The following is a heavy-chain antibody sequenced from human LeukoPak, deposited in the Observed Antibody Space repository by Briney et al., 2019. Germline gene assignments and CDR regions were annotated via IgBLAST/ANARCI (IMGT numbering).Heavy chain of an antibody. V-gene: IGHV3-53*05. J-gene: IGHJ6*03. CDR2: LYSGGDT. D-gene: IGHD5/OR15-5a*01. CDR3: AKMRVPYYYYMDV. Sequence: PGGSLRLSCAASGFTVSRNYMSWVRQAPGKGLECVSVLYSGGDTNYADSVKGRFTISRDNSKNTLYLQMNSLRPEDTAVYYCAKMRVPYYYYMDVWGKGTTVTVSS. CDR1: GFTVSRNY.